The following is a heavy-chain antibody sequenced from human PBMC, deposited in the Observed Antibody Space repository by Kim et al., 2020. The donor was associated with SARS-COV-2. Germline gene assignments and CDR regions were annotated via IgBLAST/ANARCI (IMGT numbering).Heavy chain of an antibody. Sequence: GGSLRLSCAASEITLSDYTMHWVRQAPGKGLEWISSIDPTGTYIYYADSVKGRFTISRDNAANSLFLQMSSLRVEDTAIYYCARDWDFPVVPGVTYFYYG. CDR3: ARDWDFPVVPGVTYFYYG. CDR2: IDPTGTYI. D-gene: IGHD3-10*01. CDR1: EITLSDYT. J-gene: IGHJ6*01. V-gene: IGHV3-21*06.